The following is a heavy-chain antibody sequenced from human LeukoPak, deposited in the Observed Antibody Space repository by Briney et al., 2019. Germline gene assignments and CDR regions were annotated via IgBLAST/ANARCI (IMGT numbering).Heavy chain of an antibody. Sequence: GASVKVSCKASGYTFTSYDINWVRQATGQGLEWMGWMNPNSGNTGYAQKFQGRVTITADESTSTAYMELSSLRSEDTAVYYCASYLGVDCSSTSCYTGPLYNWFDPWGQGTLVTVSS. D-gene: IGHD2-2*02. CDR3: ASYLGVDCSSTSCYTGPLYNWFDP. V-gene: IGHV1-8*03. J-gene: IGHJ5*02. CDR1: GYTFTSYD. CDR2: MNPNSGNT.